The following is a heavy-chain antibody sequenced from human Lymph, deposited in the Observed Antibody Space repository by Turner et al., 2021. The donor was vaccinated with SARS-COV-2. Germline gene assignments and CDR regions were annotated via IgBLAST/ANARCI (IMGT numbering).Heavy chain of an antibody. CDR1: GFTFSSYA. CDR2: ISYDGSNK. CDR3: ARDSGYEHYYFDY. J-gene: IGHJ4*02. V-gene: IGHV3-30-3*01. Sequence: QVQLVESGGGVVQPGRSLRLSCAASGFTFSSYAMHWVRQAPGKGLEWVAVISYDGSNKYYADSVKGRFTISRDNSKNTLYLQMNSLRAEDTAVYYCARDSGYEHYYFDYWGQGTLVTVSS. D-gene: IGHD5-12*01.